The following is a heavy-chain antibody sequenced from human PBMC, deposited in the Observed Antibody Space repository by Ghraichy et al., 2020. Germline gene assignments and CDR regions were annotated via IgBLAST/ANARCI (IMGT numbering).Heavy chain of an antibody. V-gene: IGHV4-4*09. Sequence: ESLNISCTVSGGSISSYYWSWIRQPPGKGLEWIGYIYTSGSTNYNPSLKSRVTISVDTSKNQFSLKLSSVTAADTAVYYCASGWEQWLVSSLWEPKDEYFQHWGQGTLVTVSS. CDR2: IYTSGST. D-gene: IGHD6-19*01. CDR3: ASGWEQWLVSSLWEPKDEYFQH. CDR1: GGSISSYY. J-gene: IGHJ1*01.